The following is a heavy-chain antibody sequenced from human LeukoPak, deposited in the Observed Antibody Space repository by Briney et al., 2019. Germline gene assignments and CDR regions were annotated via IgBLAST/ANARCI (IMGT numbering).Heavy chain of an antibody. Sequence: GRSLRLSCAASGFTFSSYAMHWVRQAPGKGLEWVAVISYDGSNKYYADSVKGRFTISRDNSKNTLYLQINSLRAEDTAVYYCAKDSYDTSIWGQGTLVTVSA. D-gene: IGHD3-22*01. J-gene: IGHJ4*02. V-gene: IGHV3-30*04. CDR1: GFTFSSYA. CDR3: AKDSYDTSI. CDR2: ISYDGSNK.